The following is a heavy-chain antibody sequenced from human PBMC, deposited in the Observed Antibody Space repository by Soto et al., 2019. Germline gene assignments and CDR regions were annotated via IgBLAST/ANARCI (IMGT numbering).Heavy chain of an antibody. V-gene: IGHV3-30*18. CDR2: ISYDGSNK. D-gene: IGHD5-18*01. CDR3: AKGRGLRGYSYGPDDWYFDL. CDR1: GFTFSSYG. Sequence: QVQLVESGGGVVQPGRSLRLSCAASGFTFSSYGMHWVRQAPGKGLEWVAVISYDGSNKYYADSVKGRFTISRDNSKNTLYLQMNSLRAEDTAVYYCAKGRGLRGYSYGPDDWYFDLWGRGTLVTVSS. J-gene: IGHJ2*01.